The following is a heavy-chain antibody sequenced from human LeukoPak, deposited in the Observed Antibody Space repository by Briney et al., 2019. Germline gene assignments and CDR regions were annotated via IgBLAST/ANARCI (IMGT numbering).Heavy chain of an antibody. V-gene: IGHV4-34*01. CDR3: ARTAVAGRLYYYYYYMDV. CDR2: INHSGST. Sequence: SETLSLTCAVYGGSFSGYYWSWIRQPPGKGLEWIGEINHSGSTNYNPSLKSRVTISVDTSKNQFSLKLSSVTAADTAVYYCARTAVAGRLYYYYYYMDVWGKGTTVTVSS. D-gene: IGHD6-19*01. CDR1: GGSFSGYY. J-gene: IGHJ6*03.